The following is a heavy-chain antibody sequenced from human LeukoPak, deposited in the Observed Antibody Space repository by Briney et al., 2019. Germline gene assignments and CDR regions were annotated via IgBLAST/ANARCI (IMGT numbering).Heavy chain of an antibody. V-gene: IGHV4-34*01. CDR2: INHSGST. J-gene: IGHJ4*02. D-gene: IGHD5-18*01. Sequence: SETLSLTCAVYGGSVSGYYWSWIRQPPGKGLEWIGEINHSGSTNYNPSLKSRVTISVDTSKNQFSLKLSSVTAADTAVYYCARGNSYGVDYWGQGTLVTVSS. CDR1: GGSVSGYY. CDR3: ARGNSYGVDY.